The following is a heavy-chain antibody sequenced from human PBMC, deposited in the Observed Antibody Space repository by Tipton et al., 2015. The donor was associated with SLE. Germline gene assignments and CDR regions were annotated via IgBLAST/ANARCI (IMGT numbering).Heavy chain of an antibody. Sequence: TLSLTCAVYGGSFSGYYWSWIRQPPGKGLEWIGEINHRGSTNYNPSLKSRVTISVDTSKNQFSLKLSSVTAADTAVYYCASYGEVWYFDLWGRGTLVTVSS. D-gene: IGHD4/OR15-4a*01. CDR1: GGSFSGYY. CDR3: ASYGEVWYFDL. V-gene: IGHV4-34*01. J-gene: IGHJ2*01. CDR2: INHRGST.